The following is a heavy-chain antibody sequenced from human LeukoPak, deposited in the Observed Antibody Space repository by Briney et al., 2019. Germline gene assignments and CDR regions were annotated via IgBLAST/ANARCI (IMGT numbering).Heavy chain of an antibody. CDR1: GGTFSTYA. J-gene: IGHJ6*03. CDR2: IIPIFGTS. CDR3: ARGVTMVRGVIGSYYYYYMDV. V-gene: IGHV1-69*06. Sequence: VASVTVSCKASGGTFSTYAISWVRQAPGQGLEWMGGIIPIFGTSNYAQKFQGRVTITADKSTSTAYMELSSLRSEDTAVYYCARGVTMVRGVIGSYYYYYMDVWGKGTTVTVSS. D-gene: IGHD3-10*01.